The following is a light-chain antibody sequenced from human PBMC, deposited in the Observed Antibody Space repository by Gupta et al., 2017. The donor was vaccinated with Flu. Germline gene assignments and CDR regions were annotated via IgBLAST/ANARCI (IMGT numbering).Light chain of an antibody. J-gene: IGKJ1*01. V-gene: IGKV1-12*01. CDR1: QGIYTW. Sequence: PSSVSASLGDRVTITCRASQGIYTWLAWYQQKPGKAPDLLISAASSLQSGVPSRFRGSGSGTDFTLTINRLQPEDFATYYCQQANSFPHTFGQGTKVELK. CDR2: AAS. CDR3: QQANSFPHT.